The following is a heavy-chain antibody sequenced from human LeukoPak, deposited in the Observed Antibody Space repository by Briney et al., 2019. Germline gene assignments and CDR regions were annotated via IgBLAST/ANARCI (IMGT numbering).Heavy chain of an antibody. CDR3: AKDTMLYGMDV. CDR1: GFTFSSYG. CDR2: ISYDGSNK. D-gene: IGHD3-10*01. J-gene: IGHJ6*02. Sequence: PGRSLRLSCAASGFTFSSYGMHWVRQAPGKGLEWVAVISYDGSNKYYADSVKGRFTISRDNSKNTLYLQMNSLRAEDTAVYYCAKDTMLYGMDVWGQGTTVTVSS. V-gene: IGHV3-30*18.